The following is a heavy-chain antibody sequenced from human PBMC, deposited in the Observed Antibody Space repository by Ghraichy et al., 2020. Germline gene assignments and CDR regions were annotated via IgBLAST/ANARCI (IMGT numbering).Heavy chain of an antibody. CDR3: ARGRPGNWNDKDPIYYFDY. D-gene: IGHD1-1*01. V-gene: IGHV1-69*01. Sequence: KVSCKASGGTFSSYAISWVRQAPGQGLEWMGGIIPIFGTANYAQKFQGRVTITADESTSTAYMELSSLRSEDTAVYYCARGRPGNWNDKDPIYYFDYWGQGTLVTVSS. CDR2: IIPIFGTA. J-gene: IGHJ4*02. CDR1: GGTFSSYA.